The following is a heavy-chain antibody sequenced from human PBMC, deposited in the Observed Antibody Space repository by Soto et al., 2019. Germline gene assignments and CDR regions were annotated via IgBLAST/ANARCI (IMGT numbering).Heavy chain of an antibody. V-gene: IGHV4-31*03. CDR1: GGSISSGGYY. CDR2: IYCSGST. CDR3: ARDRSASFDY. J-gene: IGHJ4*02. Sequence: SETLSLTCTVSGGSISSGGYYWSWIRQHPGKGLEWIGYIYCSGSTYYNHSLKSRVTISVDTSKNQFSLKLSSVTAADTAVYYCARDRSASFDYWGQGTLVTVSS.